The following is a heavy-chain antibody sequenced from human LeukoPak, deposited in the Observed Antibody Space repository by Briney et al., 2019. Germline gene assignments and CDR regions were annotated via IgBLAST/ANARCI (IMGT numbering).Heavy chain of an antibody. CDR1: GFSFSGDY. D-gene: IGHD3-3*01. Sequence: GGSLRLSCAASGFSFSGDYIHWVRQAPGKGLEYVSAISGNGATTHYTNSVKGRFTISRDNSKNTVYLQMGSLSTEDTAVYYCARDTNREQDIWGQGTTVIVSS. CDR3: ARDTNREQDI. J-gene: IGHJ6*02. V-gene: IGHV3-64*01. CDR2: ISGNGATT.